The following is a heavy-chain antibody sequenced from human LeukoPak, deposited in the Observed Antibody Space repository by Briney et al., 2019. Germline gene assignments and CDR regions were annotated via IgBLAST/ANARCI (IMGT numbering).Heavy chain of an antibody. D-gene: IGHD3-22*01. V-gene: IGHV3-23*01. CDR3: AKDLHYYDSSGYYYEGY. CDR1: GFTFSSYA. Sequence: GGSLRLPCAASGFTFSSYAMSWVRQASGKGLEWVSGISGSGGSTYYADSVKGRFTISRDNSKNTLYLQMNSLRAEDTAVYYCAKDLHYYDSSGYYYEGYWGQGTLVSVSS. J-gene: IGHJ4*02. CDR2: ISGSGGST.